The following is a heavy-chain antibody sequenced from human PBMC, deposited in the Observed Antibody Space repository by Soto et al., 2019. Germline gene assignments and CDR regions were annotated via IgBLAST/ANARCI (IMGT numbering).Heavy chain of an antibody. V-gene: IGHV1-46*01. CDR2: INPSFYGT. CDR3: ARDAVVVPSALYYFDY. Sequence: SGEVSFRSSGYAFTGYYMHWVRQAPGQGLEWMGIINPSFYGTSYAQKFQGRVTMTRDTSTTTFYMDLSSLRSEDTAVYFCARDAVVVPSALYYFDYWGQGTLVTVSS. J-gene: IGHJ4*02. D-gene: IGHD2-2*01. CDR1: GYAFTGYY.